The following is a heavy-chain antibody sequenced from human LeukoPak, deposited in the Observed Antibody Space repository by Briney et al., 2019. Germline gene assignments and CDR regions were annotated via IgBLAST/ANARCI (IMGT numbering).Heavy chain of an antibody. CDR1: GGTFSSYA. V-gene: IGHV1-69*06. Sequence: GASVKVSCKASGGTFSSYAISWVRQAPGQGLEWMGGIIPIFGTANYAQKFQGRVTISADKSTSTAYMELSSLRSEDTAVYYCARSPSIFSGSYYNEGATFFDYWGQGTLVTVSS. J-gene: IGHJ4*02. D-gene: IGHD3-10*02. CDR2: IIPIFGTA. CDR3: ARSPSIFSGSYYNEGATFFDY.